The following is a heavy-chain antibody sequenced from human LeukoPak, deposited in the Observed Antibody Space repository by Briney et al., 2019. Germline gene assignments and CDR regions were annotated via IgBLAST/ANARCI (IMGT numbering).Heavy chain of an antibody. CDR1: GFTFSSYS. CDR2: ISSSSSTI. Sequence: GGSLRLSCAASGFTFSSYSMNWVRQAPGKGLEWVSYISSSSSTIYYADSVKGRFTISRDNAKNSLYLQMNSLRAEDTAVYYCARGADYYDSSFDYWGQGTLVTVSS. CDR3: ARGADYYDSSFDY. J-gene: IGHJ4*02. V-gene: IGHV3-48*01. D-gene: IGHD3-22*01.